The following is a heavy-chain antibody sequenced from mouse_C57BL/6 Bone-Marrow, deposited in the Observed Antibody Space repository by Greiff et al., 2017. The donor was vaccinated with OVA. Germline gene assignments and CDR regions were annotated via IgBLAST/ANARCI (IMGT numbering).Heavy chain of an antibody. V-gene: IGHV1-69*01. D-gene: IGHD3-2*02. J-gene: IGHJ3*01. CDR2: IDPSDSYT. CDR3: ARGDSSFAY. CDR1: GYTFTSYW. Sequence: QVQLQQPGAELVMPGASVKLSCKASGYTFTSYWMHWVKQRPGQGLEWIGEIDPSDSYTNYNQKFKGKSTLTVDKSSSTAYMQISSLTSEDSAVYYCARGDSSFAYWGQGTLVTVSA.